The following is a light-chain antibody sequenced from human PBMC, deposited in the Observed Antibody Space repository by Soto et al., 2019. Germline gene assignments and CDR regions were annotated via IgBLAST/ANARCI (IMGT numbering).Light chain of an antibody. CDR1: SSNIGSKT. CDR3: SSWDASLTGSA. V-gene: IGLV1-44*01. CDR2: NSY. Sequence: QSVLTQPPSASGTPGQRVTISCSGSSSNIGSKTVNWYQQLPGTVPKLLIYNSYQRPSGVPDRFSASKSGTSASLAISGLQSEDEADYYCSSWDASLTGSAFGTGTKVTV. J-gene: IGLJ1*01.